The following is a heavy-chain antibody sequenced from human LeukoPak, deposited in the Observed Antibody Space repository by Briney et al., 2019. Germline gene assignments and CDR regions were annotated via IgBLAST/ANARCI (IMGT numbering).Heavy chain of an antibody. D-gene: IGHD1-26*01. CDR1: SGSVNSYY. CDR2: IYYSGST. V-gene: IGHV4-59*02. J-gene: IGHJ3*02. Sequence: SETLSLTCTVSSGSVNSYYWSWIRQPPGKGLEWIGYIYYSGSTNYNPSLKSRVTISVDRSKNQFSLKLSSVTAADTAVYYCARVLRVGATTVALDIWGQGTMVTVSS. CDR3: ARVLRVGATTVALDI.